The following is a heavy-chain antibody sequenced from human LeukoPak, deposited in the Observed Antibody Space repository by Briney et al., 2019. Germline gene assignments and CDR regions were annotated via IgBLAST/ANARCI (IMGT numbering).Heavy chain of an antibody. CDR1: GDSFIRHS. V-gene: IGHV3-48*01. CDR3: AREYDSRASFDS. CDR2: IASSGSPI. J-gene: IGHJ4*02. Sequence: PGGSLRLSCVGSGDSFIRHSMNWVRRAPGKGLEWIAYIASSGSPIYYADSVKGRFTVSRDNARTSLFLHMNSLRAEDTAVCYCAREYDSRASFDSWGQGTLVTVS. D-gene: IGHD6-13*01.